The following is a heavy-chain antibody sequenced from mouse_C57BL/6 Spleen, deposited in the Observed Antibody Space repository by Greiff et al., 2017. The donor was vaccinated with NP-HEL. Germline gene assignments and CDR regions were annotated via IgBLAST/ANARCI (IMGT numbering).Heavy chain of an antibody. CDR1: GYTFTEYT. D-gene: IGHD1-1*01. CDR2: FYPGSGST. J-gene: IGHJ4*01. V-gene: IGHV1-62-2*01. CDR3: AGHEGHYYGSISDYYAMDD. Sequence: QVQLQQSGAELVKPGASVKLSCKASGYTFTEYTIHWVKQGSGQGLEWIGWFYPGSGSTKYNEKFKDKATLTADKSSSTVYMELSSLTSEDSAVYFGAGHEGHYYGSISDYYAMDDWGQGTSVTVSS.